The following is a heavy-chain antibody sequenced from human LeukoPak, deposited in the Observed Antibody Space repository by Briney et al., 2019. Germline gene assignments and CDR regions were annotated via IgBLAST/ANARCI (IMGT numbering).Heavy chain of an antibody. CDR1: GYTFSAYY. CDR3: VRGASSIAALNPFRYFDL. Sequence: ASVKVSCKASGYTFSAYYIHWVRPASGQGLEWRGIIYPSGGSTSYAQKLQGRVTMTRDTSTNTVCMELISLRSEDTAVFYCVRGASSIAALNPFRYFDLWGRGTLVTVSS. J-gene: IGHJ2*01. D-gene: IGHD6-6*01. CDR2: IYPSGGST. V-gene: IGHV1-46*01.